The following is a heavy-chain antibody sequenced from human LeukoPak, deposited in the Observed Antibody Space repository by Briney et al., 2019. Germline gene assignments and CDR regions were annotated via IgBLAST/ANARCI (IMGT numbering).Heavy chain of an antibody. CDR3: ARDPGRSGTDAFDV. J-gene: IGHJ3*01. CDR1: GFTFIIYS. D-gene: IGHD3-10*01. V-gene: IGHV3-21*01. Sequence: GGSLRLSCAASGFTFIIYSMNWVRQAPGKGLDWVSSITSSSGHIYYADSVKGRFTISRDNDGNSLYLQMNSLRAEDMAVYYCARDPGRSGTDAFDVWGQGTLVTVSS. CDR2: ITSSSGHI.